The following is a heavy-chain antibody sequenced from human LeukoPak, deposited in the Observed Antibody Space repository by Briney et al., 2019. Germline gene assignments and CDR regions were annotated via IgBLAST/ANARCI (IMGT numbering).Heavy chain of an antibody. CDR2: IYYSGTT. CDR3: ARQVLGTTLYIAF. D-gene: IGHD1-7*01. V-gene: IGHV4-59*08. Sequence: SETLSLPCTVSGGSIHRYSLSWIRQPPGKGLEWIGYIYYSGTTNYNPSLKSRVSISGDTSKSQFSLRLSSVTAADTAVYYCARQVLGTTLYIAFGGQGTLVTVSS. CDR1: GGSIHRYS. J-gene: IGHJ4*02.